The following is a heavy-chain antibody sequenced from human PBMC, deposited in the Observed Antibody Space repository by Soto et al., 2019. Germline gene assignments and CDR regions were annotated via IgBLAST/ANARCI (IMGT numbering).Heavy chain of an antibody. J-gene: IGHJ3*01. CDR1: GGIFGSHG. CDR2: FIPIFRSL. V-gene: IGHV1-69*01. Sequence: QVQLIQSEAAVMKPGSSVRVSCTASGGIFGSHGFSWVRQAPGQRLEWVGGFIPIFRSLTYTEKFQARVRIDADESVNTVYLDLSGLTSDDTAVYYCVRDRRIYYSDPDDEFVASDYELWGQGTMITVSS. D-gene: IGHD3-22*01. CDR3: VRDRRIYYSDPDDEFVASDYEL.